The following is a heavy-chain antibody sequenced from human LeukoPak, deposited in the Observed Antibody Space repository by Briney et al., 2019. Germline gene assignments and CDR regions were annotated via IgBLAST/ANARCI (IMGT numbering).Heavy chain of an antibody. D-gene: IGHD6-13*01. CDR2: INRDGSEK. Sequence: PGGSLRLSCAASAFTLSGYWMTWVRQAPGKGLEWVANINRDGSEKHYVDSVKGRFTISRDNARNSLFLQMDSLRAEDTALYFCARDDAGRYSAGWYDAFDIWGPGTMVTVSS. V-gene: IGHV3-7*01. J-gene: IGHJ3*02. CDR1: AFTLSGYW. CDR3: ARDDAGRYSAGWYDAFDI.